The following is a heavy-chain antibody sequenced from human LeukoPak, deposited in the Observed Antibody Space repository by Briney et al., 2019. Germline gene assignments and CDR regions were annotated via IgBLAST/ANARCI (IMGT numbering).Heavy chain of an antibody. Sequence: SETLSLTCTVSGGSISNYYWSWIRQPPGKGLEWIGYISYSGSTNYNPSLRSRVTISVDTSKNQFSLKLSSVTAADTAVYYCARNTSSSPWFDPWGQGTLVTVSS. V-gene: IGHV4-59*01. CDR1: GGSISNYY. CDR2: ISYSGST. CDR3: ARNTSSSPWFDP. J-gene: IGHJ5*02. D-gene: IGHD6-6*01.